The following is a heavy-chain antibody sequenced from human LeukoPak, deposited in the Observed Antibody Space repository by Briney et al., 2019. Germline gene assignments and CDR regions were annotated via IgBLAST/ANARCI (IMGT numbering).Heavy chain of an antibody. D-gene: IGHD6-19*01. Sequence: GGSLRLSCAASGFTFKNAWMSWVRQAPGKGLEWVGRIKSKGDGETTDYAAPVKGRFTISRDDSKNTLYLQMNSLKTEDTAVYYCTTVLPRKDSIFYGEYSSGPYYFDYWGQGTLVTVSS. J-gene: IGHJ4*02. CDR2: IKSKGDGETT. CDR1: GFTFKNAW. CDR3: TTVLPRKDSIFYGEYSSGPYYFDY. V-gene: IGHV3-15*01.